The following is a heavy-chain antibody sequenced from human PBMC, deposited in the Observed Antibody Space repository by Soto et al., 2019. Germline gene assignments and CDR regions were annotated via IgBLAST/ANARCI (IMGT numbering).Heavy chain of an antibody. D-gene: IGHD4-17*01. J-gene: IGHJ4*02. V-gene: IGHV4-61*01. CDR3: ARTTAVPNTLRSRYFFDY. Sequence: SETLSLTCSVSGGSVSDKTYYWSWIRQPPGKRLEWIGYVYYSGTTNYNPSLKSRVTISVDLSKNRFSLRLSSVTTADTALYYCARTTAVPNTLRSRYFFDYWGPGTLVTVSS. CDR1: GGSVSDKTYY. CDR2: VYYSGTT.